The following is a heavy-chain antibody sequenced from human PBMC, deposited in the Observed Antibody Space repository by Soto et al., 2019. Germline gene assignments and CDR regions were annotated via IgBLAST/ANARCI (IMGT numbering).Heavy chain of an antibody. CDR2: VQHFGTT. V-gene: IGHV4-38-2*02. Sequence: PSETLSLTCTVPNYSARCGHYWGWVRQSPGKGLEWIATVQHFGTTLYNPSLKTRVTVSVDTFKNQFSLSLSFLTAADTAVYYCAGDSNECWFYNWGQGTQVTVSS. CDR3: AGDSNECWFYN. D-gene: IGHD4-4*01. J-gene: IGHJ5*02. CDR1: NYSARCGHY.